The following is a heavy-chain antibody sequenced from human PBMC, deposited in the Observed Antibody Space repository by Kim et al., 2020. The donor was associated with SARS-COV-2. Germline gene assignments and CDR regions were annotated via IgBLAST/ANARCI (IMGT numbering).Heavy chain of an antibody. CDR1: GFTFSSYA. V-gene: IGHV3-23*01. D-gene: IGHD3-10*01. Sequence: GGSLRLSCAASGFTFSSYAMSWVRQAPGKGLEWVSGISGTGGSTYHADSVKGRFAISRDNSKNTLYLQMNSLRAEDTAVYYCAKGRWIISGSGTDAFDICGEGTMVTVSS. CDR3: AKGRWIISGSGTDAFDI. CDR2: ISGTGGST. J-gene: IGHJ3*02.